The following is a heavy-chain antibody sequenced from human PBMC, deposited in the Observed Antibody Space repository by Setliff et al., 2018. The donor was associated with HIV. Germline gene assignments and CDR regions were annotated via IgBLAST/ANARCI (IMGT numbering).Heavy chain of an antibody. Sequence: PSETLSLTCTVSGGSVSSSTTYYWGWIRQPPGKGLEWIGSMYYTGSSYYNPSLKSRVTISVATSKNQFSLRLSSVTAADTAVYYCARHSGSGYYLIDPWGQGTLVTVSS. CDR2: MYYTGSS. V-gene: IGHV4-39*01. J-gene: IGHJ5*02. CDR1: GGSVSSSTTYY. D-gene: IGHD3-22*01. CDR3: ARHSGSGYYLIDP.